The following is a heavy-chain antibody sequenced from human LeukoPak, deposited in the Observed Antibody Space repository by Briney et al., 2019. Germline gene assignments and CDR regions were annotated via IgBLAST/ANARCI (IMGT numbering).Heavy chain of an antibody. J-gene: IGHJ4*02. Sequence: PGGSLRLSCAASGFTFSSYWMSWVRQAPGKGLEWVANIKHDGSEKYYVDSVKGRFTVSRDNAKNSLYLQMNSLRAEDTAVYYCASLLGGVIPYYFDYWGQGTLVTVSS. V-gene: IGHV3-7*01. CDR2: IKHDGSEK. CDR1: GFTFSSYW. CDR3: ASLLGGVIPYYFDY. D-gene: IGHD3-16*02.